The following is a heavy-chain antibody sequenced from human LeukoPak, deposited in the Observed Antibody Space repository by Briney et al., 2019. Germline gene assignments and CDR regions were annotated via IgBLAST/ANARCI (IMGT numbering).Heavy chain of an antibody. V-gene: IGHV1-18*01. D-gene: IGHD3-10*02. CDR1: GYTFTSYD. CDR3: ARDRVFGEFPLLDYYYYYGMDV. J-gene: IGHJ6*02. CDR2: ISAYNGNT. Sequence: RASVKVSCKASGYTFTSYDINWVRQATGQGLEWMGWISAYNGNTNYAQKPQGRVTMTTDTSTSTAYMELRSLRSDDTAVYYCARDRVFGEFPLLDYYYYYGMDVWGQGTTVTVSS.